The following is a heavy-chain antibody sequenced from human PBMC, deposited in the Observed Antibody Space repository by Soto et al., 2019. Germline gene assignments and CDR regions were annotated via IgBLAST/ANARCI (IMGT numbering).Heavy chain of an antibody. CDR2: MTYDGATE. V-gene: IGHV3-30*14. J-gene: IGHJ3*01. D-gene: IGHD3-3*02. CDR1: GFTFSDYV. Sequence: QVRLVESGGGVAQPGTSLRLSCAASGFTFSDYVIHWVRQAAGKGLEWVASMTYDGATEYYADSVKGRFTMSRDNSKRALSFQMNSLRPDDTAVYYWARVRISISVNGALDVRGQGTTVTVSS. CDR3: ARVRISISVNGALDV.